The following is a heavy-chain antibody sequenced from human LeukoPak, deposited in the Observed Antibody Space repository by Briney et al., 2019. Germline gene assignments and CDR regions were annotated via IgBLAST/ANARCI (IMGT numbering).Heavy chain of an antibody. J-gene: IGHJ4*02. V-gene: IGHV5-51*01. CDR2: IYPGDSDT. D-gene: IGHD2-2*01. CDR1: GYSFTSYW. CDR3: ARPPRCCSSTSCSYDY. Sequence: GESLKISCKGSGYSFTSYWIGWVRQMPGKGLEWMGIIYPGDSDTRYSPSFQGQVTISADKSISTAYLQWSSLKASDTAMYYCARPPRCCSSTSCSYDYWGQGTLVTVSS.